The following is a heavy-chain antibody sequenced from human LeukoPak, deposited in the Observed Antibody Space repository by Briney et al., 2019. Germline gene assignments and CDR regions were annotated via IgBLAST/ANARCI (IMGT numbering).Heavy chain of an antibody. V-gene: IGHV1-18*04. CDR2: ISIYNGHT. CDR1: GYTFTGYY. CDR3: ARGGRWELPRPYAFDI. Sequence: ASVKVSCKASGYTFTGYYMHWVRQAPGQGLEWMGWISIYNGHTNYAQKLQGRVTMTTDTSTSTAYMDLRSLKSDDTAVYYCARGGRWELPRPYAFDIWGQGTMVTVSS. J-gene: IGHJ3*02. D-gene: IGHD1-26*01.